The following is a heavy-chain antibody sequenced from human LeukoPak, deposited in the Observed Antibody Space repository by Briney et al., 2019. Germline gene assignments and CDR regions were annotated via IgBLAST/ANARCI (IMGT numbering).Heavy chain of an antibody. V-gene: IGHV3-23*01. CDR1: GFTFSSSA. J-gene: IGHJ4*02. D-gene: IGHD3-3*02. CDR3: AKSFHFSKGHSPILAPFDS. CDR2: INARGIST. Sequence: GGSLRLSCAASGFTFSSSAMSWVRQAPGKGLEWVSSINARGISTYYAAPVKGRSTISRDNSKNTLYLQMNSLRGDDIGVYGCAKSFHFSKGHSPILAPFDSWGQGTLVSVSS.